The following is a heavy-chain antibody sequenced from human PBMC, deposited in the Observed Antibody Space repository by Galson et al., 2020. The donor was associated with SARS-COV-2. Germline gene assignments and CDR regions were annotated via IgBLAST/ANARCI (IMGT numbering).Heavy chain of an antibody. D-gene: IGHD6-19*01. Sequence: GESLKISCAASGFTFSSYAMHWVRQAPGKGLEWVAVISYDGSNQYYADSVKGRFTISRDNSKNTLYLQMNSLRAEDTAVYYCARDGGGWYVYWGQGTLVTVSS. CDR2: ISYDGSNQ. CDR3: ARDGGGWYVY. V-gene: IGHV3-30-3*01. CDR1: GFTFSSYA. J-gene: IGHJ4*02.